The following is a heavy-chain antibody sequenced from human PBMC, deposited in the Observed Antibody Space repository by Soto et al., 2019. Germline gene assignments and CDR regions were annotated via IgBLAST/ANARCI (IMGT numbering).Heavy chain of an antibody. Sequence: EVQLVESGGGLVQPGGSLRLSCAASGFTFSSYWMHWVRQALGKGLVWVSRINSDGSITSYEDSVKGRFTISRDNAKNTLYLPMNSLRADDTAVYYCARAGGSSWYSDAFDIRGQGTMVTVSS. CDR1: GFTFSSYW. D-gene: IGHD6-13*01. CDR3: ARAGGSSWYSDAFDI. J-gene: IGHJ3*02. CDR2: INSDGSIT. V-gene: IGHV3-74*01.